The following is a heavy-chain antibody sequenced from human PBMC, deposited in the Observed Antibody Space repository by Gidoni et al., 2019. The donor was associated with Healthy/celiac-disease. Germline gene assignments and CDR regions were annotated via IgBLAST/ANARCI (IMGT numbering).Heavy chain of an antibody. D-gene: IGHD2-2*01. CDR3: AKDLVVPAAIVHYGMDV. CDR1: GFTFSSYA. V-gene: IGHV3-23*01. J-gene: IGHJ6*02. CDR2: ITGSGGST. Sequence: EVQLLEAGGGLVQPGGSLRLACAASGFTFSSYAMSWVRQAPGKGLGWVSAITGSGGSTYYADSVKGRFTISRDNSKNTLYLQMNSLRAEDTAVYYCAKDLVVPAAIVHYGMDVWGQGTTVTVSS.